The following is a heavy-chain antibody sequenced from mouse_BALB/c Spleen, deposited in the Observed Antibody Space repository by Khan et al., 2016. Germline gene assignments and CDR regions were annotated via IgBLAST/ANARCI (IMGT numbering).Heavy chain of an antibody. CDR3: ARGYYGTSHFDY. CDR2: IDPANGNT. V-gene: IGHV14-3*02. J-gene: IGHJ2*01. D-gene: IGHD1-1*01. Sequence: VQLKQSGAEFVKPGASVKLSCTASGFNIKDTYMHWVNQRPEQGLEWIGRIDPANGNTKYDPKFQGKATITADTSSNTVFLQLSSLTSEDTAVYYGARGYYGTSHFDYWGQGTTLTVSS. CDR1: GFNIKDTY.